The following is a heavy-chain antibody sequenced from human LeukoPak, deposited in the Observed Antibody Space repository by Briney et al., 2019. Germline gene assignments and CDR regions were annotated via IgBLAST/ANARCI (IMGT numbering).Heavy chain of an antibody. CDR2: IKLDGSEK. Sequence: GGSLRLSCVGSGFTFSSYWMSWVRQAPGKGLEWVANIKLDGSEKNYLDSVKGRFTISRDNAKNSLDLQMNSLRAEDTAVYYCAVENFDSAYWGQGTLVTVSS. V-gene: IGHV3-7*01. CDR3: AVENFDSAY. D-gene: IGHD3-9*01. CDR1: GFTFSSYW. J-gene: IGHJ4*02.